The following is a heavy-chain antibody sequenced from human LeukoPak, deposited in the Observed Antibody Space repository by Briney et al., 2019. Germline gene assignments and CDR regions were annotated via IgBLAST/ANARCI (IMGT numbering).Heavy chain of an antibody. CDR3: ARRLRITMIRGENYYGMDL. Sequence: SETLSLTCTLSGGSISSSNYNWGWIRQPPGKGPEWIASIYYRGTTYYNPSLKSRVTISVDTSKSQFSLRLSSVTAADTAVYYCARRLRITMIRGENYYGMDLWGQGTTVTVSS. CDR2: IYYRGTT. CDR1: GGSISSSNYN. D-gene: IGHD3-10*01. J-gene: IGHJ6*02. V-gene: IGHV4-39*01.